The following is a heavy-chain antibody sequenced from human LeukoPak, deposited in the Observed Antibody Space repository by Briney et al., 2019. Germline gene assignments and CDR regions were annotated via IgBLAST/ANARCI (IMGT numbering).Heavy chain of an antibody. D-gene: IGHD3-3*01. V-gene: IGHV1-2*06. J-gene: IGHJ4*02. CDR2: INPKSGGT. Sequence: ASVKVSCKASGYTFTDYYIHWVRQAPGQGLEWMGRINPKSGGTNYAQKFQGRVTMTRDTSTSTAYMELSGLRSDDTAVYYCARSYDHDYWGQGTLVTVSS. CDR3: ARSYDHDY. CDR1: GYTFTDYY.